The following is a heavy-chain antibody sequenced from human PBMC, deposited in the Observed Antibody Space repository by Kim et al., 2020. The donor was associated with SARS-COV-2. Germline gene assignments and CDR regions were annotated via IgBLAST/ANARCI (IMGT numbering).Heavy chain of an antibody. CDR1: GGSVSSGSYF. CDR2: LSYSGST. V-gene: IGHV4-61*01. Sequence: SETLSLTCTVSGGSVSSGSYFWNWIRQPPGKGLEWIGDLSYSGSTNYNSSLKSRVTISLDTSKNQFSLTLTSVIAVDTALYYCARALRVGNTGCYFASWGPGTLATVSS. CDR3: ARALRVGNTGCYFAS. J-gene: IGHJ4*02. D-gene: IGHD7-27*01.